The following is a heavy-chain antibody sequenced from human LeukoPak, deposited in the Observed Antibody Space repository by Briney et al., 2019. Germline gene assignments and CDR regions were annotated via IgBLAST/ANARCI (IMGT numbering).Heavy chain of an antibody. V-gene: IGHV4-34*01. J-gene: IGHJ4*02. CDR3: ASQGGALRV. Sequence: ETSETLSLTCAVYGGSFSGYYWSWIRQPPGKGLEWIGEIYHSGSTNYNPSLKSRVTISVDKSKNQFSLKLSSVTAADTAVYYCASQGGALRVWGQGTLVTVSS. CDR2: IYHSGST. D-gene: IGHD1-26*01. CDR1: GGSFSGYY.